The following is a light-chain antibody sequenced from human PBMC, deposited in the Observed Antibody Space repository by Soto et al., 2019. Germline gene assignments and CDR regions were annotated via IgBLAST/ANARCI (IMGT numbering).Light chain of an antibody. CDR2: EVT. Sequence: QSALTQPASVSGSPGQSITISCTGTTNDVGGYNYVSWYQQHPGKAPKLLIFEVTSRPSGVSHRFSGSKSGNTASLTISALQAEDEADYFCNSYTSSTSLPYVFGTGTSSPS. CDR1: TNDVGGYNY. V-gene: IGLV2-14*01. CDR3: NSYTSSTSLPYV. J-gene: IGLJ1*01.